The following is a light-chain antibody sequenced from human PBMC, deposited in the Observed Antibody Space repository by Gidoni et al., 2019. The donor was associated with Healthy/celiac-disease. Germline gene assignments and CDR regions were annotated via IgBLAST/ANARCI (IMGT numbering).Light chain of an antibody. Sequence: DIQMTQSPSTLSASVGDRVTITCRASQSISSWLAWYQQKPGKAPKLLIYKASSLESGVPSRFGGSGSGTGFTLTISSLQPDDFATYYCQQYNSWTCGQETKVEIK. J-gene: IGKJ1*01. V-gene: IGKV1-5*03. CDR3: QQYNSWT. CDR1: QSISSW. CDR2: KAS.